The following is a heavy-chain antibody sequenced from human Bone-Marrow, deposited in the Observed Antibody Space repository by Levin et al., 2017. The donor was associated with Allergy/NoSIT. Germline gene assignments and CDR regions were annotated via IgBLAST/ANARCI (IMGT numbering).Heavy chain of an antibody. CDR2: TYYRSKWYN. Sequence: SETLSLTFAISGDSVSSNSAAWNWIRQSPSRGLEWLGRTYYRSKWYNDYAVSVKSRITINPDTSKNQFSLQLNSVTPEDTAVYYCARDLSCSGGSCRKENWFDPWGQGTLVTVSS. J-gene: IGHJ5*02. CDR3: ARDLSCSGGSCRKENWFDP. CDR1: GDSVSSNSAA. V-gene: IGHV6-1*01. D-gene: IGHD2-15*01.